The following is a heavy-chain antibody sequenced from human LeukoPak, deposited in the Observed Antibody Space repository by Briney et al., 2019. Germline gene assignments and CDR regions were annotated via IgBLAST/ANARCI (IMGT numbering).Heavy chain of an antibody. CDR1: GFTFSSYA. J-gene: IGHJ4*02. Sequence: PGGSLRLSCAASGFTFSSYAMSWVRQAPGKGLEWVSAISGSGGSTYYADSAKGRFTISRDNSKNTLYLQMNSLRAEDTAVYYCAKDVVVVAATGDDYWGQGTLVTVSS. CDR3: AKDVVVVAATGDDY. V-gene: IGHV3-23*01. CDR2: ISGSGGST. D-gene: IGHD2-15*01.